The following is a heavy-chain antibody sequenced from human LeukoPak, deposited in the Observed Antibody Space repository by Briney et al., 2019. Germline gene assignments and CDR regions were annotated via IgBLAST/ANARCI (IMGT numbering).Heavy chain of an antibody. D-gene: IGHD2-15*01. Sequence: SETLSLTCTVSGGSISSSSHYWGWIRQPPGKGLGWIGSIYYSGNTYYNPSLKSRVTISVDTSKNHFPLEVSSVTAADTAVYYCARHENIVVVVAATGFDYWGQGTLVTVSS. J-gene: IGHJ4*02. CDR3: ARHENIVVVVAATGFDY. CDR2: IYYSGNT. V-gene: IGHV4-39*01. CDR1: GGSISSSSHY.